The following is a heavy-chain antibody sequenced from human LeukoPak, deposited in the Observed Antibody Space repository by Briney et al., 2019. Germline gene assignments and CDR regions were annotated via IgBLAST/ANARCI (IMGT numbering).Heavy chain of an antibody. D-gene: IGHD6-19*01. V-gene: IGHV1-18*01. CDR3: ARDKPQWLVLNDAFDI. CDR1: GYTFTSYG. CDR2: ISAYNGNT. Sequence: ASVKVSCKASGYTFTSYGISWVRQAPGQGLEGMGWISAYNGNTNYAQKLQGRVTMTTDTSTSTAYMELRSLRSDDTAVYYCARDKPQWLVLNDAFDIWGQGTMVTVSS. J-gene: IGHJ3*02.